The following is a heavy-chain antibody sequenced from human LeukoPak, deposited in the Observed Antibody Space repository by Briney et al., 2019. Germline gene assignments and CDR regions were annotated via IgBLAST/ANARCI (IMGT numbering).Heavy chain of an antibody. CDR2: ISGGTT. CDR3: TTDLQYSSGWLQIDY. CDR1: GFTISTYG. D-gene: IGHD6-19*01. V-gene: IGHV3-23*01. J-gene: IGHJ4*02. Sequence: PGGSLRLSCAASGFTISTYGMSWVRQAPGKGLEWVSSISGGTTCYADSVKGRFTISRDNSKNTVSLQMNSLKTEDTAVYYCTTDLQYSSGWLQIDYWGQGTLVPVSS.